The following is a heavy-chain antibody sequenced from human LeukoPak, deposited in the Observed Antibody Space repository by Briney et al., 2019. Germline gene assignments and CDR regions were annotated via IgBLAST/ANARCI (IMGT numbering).Heavy chain of an antibody. V-gene: IGHV3-23*01. CDR1: GFTFSAYA. CDR3: ARDLHYYVPMDV. D-gene: IGHD3-10*02. J-gene: IGHJ6*02. Sequence: GSLRLSCEASGFTFSAYAMTWVRQAPGKGLEWVSSIGSDNKPHYSESVKGRFAISRDNSKNTLFLQLHNLRVEDTALYYCARDLHYYVPMDVWGQGTTVTVSS. CDR2: IGSDNKP.